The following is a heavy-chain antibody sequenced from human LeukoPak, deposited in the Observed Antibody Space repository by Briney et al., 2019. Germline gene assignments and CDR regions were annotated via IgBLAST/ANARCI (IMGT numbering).Heavy chain of an antibody. D-gene: IGHD2-15*01. CDR2: IKQDGSEK. Sequence: GGSLRLSCAASGFIFSSYWMSWVRQAPGKGLEWVANIKQDGSEKYYVDSVKGRFTISRDNAKNSLYLQMNSLRAEDTAVYYCARDFVVVAATDAFDIWGQGTMVTVSS. V-gene: IGHV3-7*01. J-gene: IGHJ3*02. CDR1: GFIFSSYW. CDR3: ARDFVVVAATDAFDI.